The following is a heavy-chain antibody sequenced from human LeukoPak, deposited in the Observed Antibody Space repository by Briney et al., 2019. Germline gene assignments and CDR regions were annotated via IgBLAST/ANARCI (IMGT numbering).Heavy chain of an antibody. CDR2: ISGSGGST. CDR1: GFTFSSYA. CDR3: AKVFAAARSFWVTHGYFDY. J-gene: IGHJ4*02. Sequence: PGGSLRLSCAASGFTFSSYAMSGVRQAPGKGLEWVSAISGSGGSTYYADSVKGRFTISRDNSKNTLYLQMNSLRAEDTAVYYCAKVFAAARSFWVTHGYFDYWGQGTLVTVSS. V-gene: IGHV3-23*01. D-gene: IGHD6-6*01.